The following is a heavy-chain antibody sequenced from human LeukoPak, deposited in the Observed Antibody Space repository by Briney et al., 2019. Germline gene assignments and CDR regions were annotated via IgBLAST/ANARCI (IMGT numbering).Heavy chain of an antibody. CDR2: IYYSGSI. Sequence: SETLSLTCTVSGGSISSYYWSWIRQPPGKGLEWIGYIYYSGSINYNPSLKSRVTISVDTSKNQFSLKLSSVTAADTAVYYCARGSCSSTSCYHFDYWGQGTLVTVSS. CDR3: ARGSCSSTSCYHFDY. V-gene: IGHV4-59*01. CDR1: GGSISSYY. J-gene: IGHJ4*02. D-gene: IGHD2-2*01.